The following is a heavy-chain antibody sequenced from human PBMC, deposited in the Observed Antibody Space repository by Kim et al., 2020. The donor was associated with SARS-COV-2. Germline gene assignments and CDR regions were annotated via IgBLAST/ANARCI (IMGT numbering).Heavy chain of an antibody. V-gene: IGHV4-34*01. D-gene: IGHD3-10*01. Sequence: SETLSLTCAVYGGSFSGYYWSWIRQPPGKGLEWIGEINHSGSTNYNPSLKSRVTISVDTSKNQFSLKLSSVTAADTAVYYCARGLVMVRGPFDYWGQGTLVTVSS. CDR1: GGSFSGYY. CDR2: INHSGST. CDR3: ARGLVMVRGPFDY. J-gene: IGHJ4*02.